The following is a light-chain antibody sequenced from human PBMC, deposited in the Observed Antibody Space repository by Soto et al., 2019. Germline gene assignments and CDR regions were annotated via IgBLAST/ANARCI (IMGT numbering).Light chain of an antibody. V-gene: IGLV2-14*01. J-gene: IGLJ1*01. Sequence: QSALTQPASVSGSPGQSITTSCTGTSSDVGGYNYVSWYQQHPGKAPKLMIYDVSNRPSGVSSRFSGSKSGNTASLTISGLQAEDEADYYCSSYTSSSTPYVFGTGTKVTVL. CDR1: SSDVGGYNY. CDR3: SSYTSSSTPYV. CDR2: DVS.